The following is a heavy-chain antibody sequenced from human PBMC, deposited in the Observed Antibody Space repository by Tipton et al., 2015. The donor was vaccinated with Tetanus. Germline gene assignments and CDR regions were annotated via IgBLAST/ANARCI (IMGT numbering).Heavy chain of an antibody. CDR3: ARGTDAYKRGNY. V-gene: IGHV4-39*01. CDR1: GGSISSSSFY. J-gene: IGHJ4*01. CDR2: IYYSGST. D-gene: IGHD5-24*01. Sequence: GLVKPSETLSLTCTVSGGSISSSSFYWGWIRQPPGKELEWIGSIYYSGSTYYNPSLKSRVTISVDTSKNQFSLKLNSVTAADSALYFCARGTDAYKRGNYWGQGTLVTVSS.